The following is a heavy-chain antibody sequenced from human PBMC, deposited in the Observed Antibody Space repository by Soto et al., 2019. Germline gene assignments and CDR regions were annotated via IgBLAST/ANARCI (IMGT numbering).Heavy chain of an antibody. Sequence: SVKVSCKASGFTFTSSAVQWVRQARGQRLEWIGWIVVGSGNTNYAQKFQERVTITRDMSTSTAYMELSSLRSEDTAVYYCAAGGYCTNGVCYTDYYYYGMDVWGQGTTVTVSS. V-gene: IGHV1-58*01. J-gene: IGHJ6*02. CDR1: GFTFTSSA. CDR3: AAGGYCTNGVCYTDYYYYGMDV. D-gene: IGHD2-8*01. CDR2: IVVGSGNT.